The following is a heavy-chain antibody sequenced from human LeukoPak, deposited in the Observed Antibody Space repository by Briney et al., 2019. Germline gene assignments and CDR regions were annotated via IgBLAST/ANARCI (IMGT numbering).Heavy chain of an antibody. CDR1: GFTFSSYW. CDR3: ARAPREWLLGYHFEY. V-gene: IGHV3-7*01. D-gene: IGHD3-3*01. J-gene: IGHJ4*02. CDR2: IKHDGSEK. Sequence: GGSLRLSCAASGFTFSSYWTSWVRQAPGKGLEWVANIKHDGSEKYYVDSVKGRFAISRDNGKNSLYLQMNSLRVEDMAVYYCARAPREWLLGYHFEYWGQGTLVTVSS.